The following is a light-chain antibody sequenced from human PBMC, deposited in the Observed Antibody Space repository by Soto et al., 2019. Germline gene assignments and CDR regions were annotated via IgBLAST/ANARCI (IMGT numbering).Light chain of an antibody. CDR2: ATS. J-gene: IGKJ1*01. V-gene: IGKV3-20*01. CDR1: QSVSSSY. Sequence: EIVLPQSPGTLSLSPGASATLSCRASQSVSSSYLAWYQQKPGQAPRLLIYATSTRATGIPVRFSGSGSETDFTLTITRLEPEDFAVYYCQQYSSSRTFGQGTKVDIK. CDR3: QQYSSSRT.